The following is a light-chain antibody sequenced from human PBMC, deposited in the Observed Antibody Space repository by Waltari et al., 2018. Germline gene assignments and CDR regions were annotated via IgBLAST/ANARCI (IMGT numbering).Light chain of an antibody. V-gene: IGKV3-15*01. Sequence: EIVMTQSPATLSVSPGERVALSCRASQSLGSNLAWYQHKAGQAPRVLIYGASTRATGIPARFSGSGSGTEFTLTISSLQSEDFAVYYCQQYNDWPQTFGQGTKVEIK. J-gene: IGKJ1*01. CDR3: QQYNDWPQT. CDR1: QSLGSN. CDR2: GAS.